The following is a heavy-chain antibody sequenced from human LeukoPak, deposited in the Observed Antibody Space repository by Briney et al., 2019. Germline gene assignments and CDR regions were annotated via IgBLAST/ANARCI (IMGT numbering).Heavy chain of an antibody. CDR2: IYSEGST. Sequence: GGPLRLSCAASGFLVSSNYMSWVRQAPGKGLEGVSIIYSEGSTYYADSVKGRFTISRDNSNNTLYLQMNSLRAEDTAVYYCARDSAYDSCGYRFWGQGTLVTVSA. V-gene: IGHV3-53*01. CDR3: ARDSAYDSCGYRF. J-gene: IGHJ4*02. CDR1: GFLVSSNY. D-gene: IGHD3-22*01.